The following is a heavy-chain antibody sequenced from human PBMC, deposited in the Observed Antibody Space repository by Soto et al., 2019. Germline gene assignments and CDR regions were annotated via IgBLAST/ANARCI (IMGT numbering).Heavy chain of an antibody. V-gene: IGHV1-69*13. CDR1: GGTFSSYA. J-gene: IGHJ4*02. CDR2: IIPIFGTA. D-gene: IGHD3-10*01. Sequence: GASVKVSCKASGGTFSSYAISWVRQAPGQGLEWMGGIIPIFGTANYAQKFQGRVTITADESTSTAYMELSSRRSEDTAVYYWAREKGGSGVYYYGSGSYYNSFRYWGQGTLVTVSS. CDR3: AREKGGSGVYYYGSGSYYNSFRY.